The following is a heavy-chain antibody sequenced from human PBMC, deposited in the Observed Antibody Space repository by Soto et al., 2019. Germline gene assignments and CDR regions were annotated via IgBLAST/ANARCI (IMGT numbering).Heavy chain of an antibody. D-gene: IGHD1-26*01. CDR1: GFSFSSYW. J-gene: IGHJ6*03. CDR3: ATGLSTRGYYMDA. V-gene: IGHV3-74*01. Sequence: EVQLVESGGGLVQTGGSLRLSCVGSGFSFSSYWMHWVRQAPGKGLVWVSRIISDGSSTNYADSVKGRFAISRDNAKNTLYLQMNSLRAEDTAVYYCATGLSTRGYYMDAWGKGTTVTVTS. CDR2: IISDGSST.